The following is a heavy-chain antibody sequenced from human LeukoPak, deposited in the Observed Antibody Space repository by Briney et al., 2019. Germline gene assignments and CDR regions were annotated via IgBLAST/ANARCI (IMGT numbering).Heavy chain of an antibody. Sequence: GGSLRLSCAASGFTFSSYAMHWVRQAPGKGLEYVSAISSNGGSTYYANSVKGRFTISRDNSKNTLYLQMGSLRAEDMAVYYCAREGKYYYGSGSPRSYYYYYYMDVWGKGTTVTISS. CDR3: AREGKYYYGSGSPRSYYYYYYMDV. V-gene: IGHV3-64*01. D-gene: IGHD3-10*01. CDR2: ISSNGGST. CDR1: GFTFSSYA. J-gene: IGHJ6*03.